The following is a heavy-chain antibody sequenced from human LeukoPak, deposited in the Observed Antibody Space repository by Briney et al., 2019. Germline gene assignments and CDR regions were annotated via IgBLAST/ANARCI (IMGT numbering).Heavy chain of an antibody. Sequence: GGSLRLSCEGFGLTFSRDWMSWVRQAPGKGLEWVANIKQDGGETYYGDSVKGRFTISRDNSKNTLYLQMNSLRAEDTAVYYCAKDEYSYFDYWGQGTLVTVSS. J-gene: IGHJ4*02. CDR1: GLTFSRDW. CDR3: AKDEYSYFDY. CDR2: IKQDGGET. V-gene: IGHV3-7*01. D-gene: IGHD4-11*01.